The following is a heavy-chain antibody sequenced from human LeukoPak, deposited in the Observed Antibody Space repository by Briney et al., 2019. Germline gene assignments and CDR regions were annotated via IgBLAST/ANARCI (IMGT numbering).Heavy chain of an antibody. CDR1: GFTVSSTY. CDR2: IYSGGST. J-gene: IGHJ4*02. Sequence: HTGGSLRLSCAASGFTVSSTYMSWVRQAPGKGLEWVSVIYSGGSTYYADSVKGRFTISRDNSKNTLYLQMNSLRAEDTAVYYCASWVEMATISLDYWGQGTLVTVSS. CDR3: ASWVEMATISLDY. V-gene: IGHV3-66*01. D-gene: IGHD5-24*01.